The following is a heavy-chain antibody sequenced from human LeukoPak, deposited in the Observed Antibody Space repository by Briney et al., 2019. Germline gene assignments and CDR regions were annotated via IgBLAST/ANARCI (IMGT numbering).Heavy chain of an antibody. Sequence: ASVKVSCKASGYTFTGYYMHWVRQAPGQGLEWMGWISAYNGNTNYAQKLQGRVTMTTDTSTSTAYMELRSLRSDDTAVYYCARDAYYNYVWGSYRYNWFDPWGQGTLVTVSS. CDR2: ISAYNGNT. CDR3: ARDAYYNYVWGSYRYNWFDP. D-gene: IGHD3-16*02. CDR1: GYTFTGYY. J-gene: IGHJ5*02. V-gene: IGHV1-18*04.